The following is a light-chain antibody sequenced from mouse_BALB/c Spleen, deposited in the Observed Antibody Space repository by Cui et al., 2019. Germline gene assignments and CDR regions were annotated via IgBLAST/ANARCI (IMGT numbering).Light chain of an antibody. V-gene: IGKV4-72*01. CDR3: QQWSSNPLT. CDR1: SSVSY. J-gene: IGKJ5*01. CDR2: ATS. Sequence: QIVLSPSPAILSASPGEKVTVTCRASSSVSYMHCYQQKPRSSPKPWIYATSNLAAGVPARFSGSGSGTSYSLTISRVEAEDAATYYCQQWSSNPLTFGAGTKLELK.